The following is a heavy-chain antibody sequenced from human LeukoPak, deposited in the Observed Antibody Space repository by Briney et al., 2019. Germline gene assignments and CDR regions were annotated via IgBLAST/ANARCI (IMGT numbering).Heavy chain of an antibody. D-gene: IGHD1-20*01. CDR3: ASTVYVTGWFDP. J-gene: IGHJ5*02. CDR2: IYYSGST. V-gene: IGHV4-61*05. Sequence: PSETLSLTCTVSGGSISSSSYYWGWIRQPPGKGLEWIGYIYYSGSTNYNPSLKSRVTISVDTSKNQFSLKLSSVTAADTAVYYCASTVYVTGWFDPWGQGTLVTVSS. CDR1: GGSISSSSYY.